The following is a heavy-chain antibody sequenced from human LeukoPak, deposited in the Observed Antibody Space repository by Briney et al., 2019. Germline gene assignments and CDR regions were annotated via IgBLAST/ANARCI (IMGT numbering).Heavy chain of an antibody. V-gene: IGHV3-49*03. Sequence: PGGSLRLSCTASGFTFGDYTITWIRQAPGRGLEWVGFIRNKADGGAPEYAASAKGRFTISRDDSKNIAYLQMNSLKTDDTAVYYCTRDPPTRYWGQGTLVSVSS. D-gene: IGHD1-26*01. J-gene: IGHJ4*02. CDR2: IRNKADGGAP. CDR1: GFTFGDYT. CDR3: TRDPPTRY.